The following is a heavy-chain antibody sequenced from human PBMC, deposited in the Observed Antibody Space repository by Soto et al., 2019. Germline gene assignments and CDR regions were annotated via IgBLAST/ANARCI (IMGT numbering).Heavy chain of an antibody. D-gene: IGHD3-10*01. CDR1: GFTLSNAW. Sequence: GGSLRLSCAASGFTLSNAWMNWVRQAPGKGLEWVGRIKSKTDGGTTDYAAPVKGRFTISRDDSKNTLYLQMNSLKTEDTAVYYCTTDLPMVRGPHRYYYGMDVWGQGTTVTVSS. J-gene: IGHJ6*02. CDR2: IKSKTDGGTT. V-gene: IGHV3-15*07. CDR3: TTDLPMVRGPHRYYYGMDV.